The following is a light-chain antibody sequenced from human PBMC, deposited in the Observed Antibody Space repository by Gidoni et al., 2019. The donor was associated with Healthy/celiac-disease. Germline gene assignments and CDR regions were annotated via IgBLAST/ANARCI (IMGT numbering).Light chain of an antibody. J-gene: IGKJ3*01. V-gene: IGKV1-13*02. Sequence: AIQWTHPPYPLSASVGDRVTITRRASQSISSALAWYQQTPGKAPKLLIYDASSLESGGPSRCSGRGSGTYFTPTISLLQPEVFASYYCQQFNSYPLFGPGTKVDIK. CDR2: DAS. CDR1: QSISSA. CDR3: QQFNSYPL.